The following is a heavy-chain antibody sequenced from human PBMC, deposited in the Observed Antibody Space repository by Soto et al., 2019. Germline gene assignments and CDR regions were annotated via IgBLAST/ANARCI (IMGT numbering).Heavy chain of an antibody. CDR1: GFTFSNFA. J-gene: IGHJ6*02. V-gene: IGHV3-23*01. D-gene: IGHD1-26*01. Sequence: WRSLRLSCAASGFTFSNFAMRWVRRAPGKGLGWFSSSIGSGGSPYYADSVKGRFTIPRDTSKNTPSLQMNSPRPEATPIYSCAKIDSYFAYFYAMDVWGQGTTVTVSS. CDR3: AKIDSYFAYFYAMDV. CDR2: SIGSGGSP.